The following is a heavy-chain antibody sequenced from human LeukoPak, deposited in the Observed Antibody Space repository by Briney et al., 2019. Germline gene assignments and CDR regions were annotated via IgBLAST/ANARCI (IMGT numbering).Heavy chain of an antibody. CDR1: GFTFSNYV. Sequence: GGSLRLSCAASGFTFSNYVMNWIRQAPGKGLEWVSSFGTRSTSIYHAGSVKGRFAISRDNAKNSLYLQMNSLRAEDTALYYCAREVSEGFDFWGQGTLVTVSS. CDR2: FGTRSTSI. J-gene: IGHJ4*02. D-gene: IGHD3-22*01. V-gene: IGHV3-21*01. CDR3: AREVSEGFDF.